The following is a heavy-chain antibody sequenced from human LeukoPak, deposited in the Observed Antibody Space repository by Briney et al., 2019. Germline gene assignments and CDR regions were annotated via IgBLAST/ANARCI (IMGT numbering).Heavy chain of an antibody. V-gene: IGHV3-48*03. D-gene: IGHD3-22*01. CDR1: GFTFSSYE. CDR2: ISSSGSTI. Sequence: PGGSLRLSCAASGFTFSSYEMNWVRQAPGKGPEWVSYISSSGSTIYYAHSVKGRFTISRDNAKNSLYLQMNSLRAEDTAVYYCARVGPYDSSGYYYVNEGNDAFDIWGQGTMVTVSS. CDR3: ARVGPYDSSGYYYVNEGNDAFDI. J-gene: IGHJ3*02.